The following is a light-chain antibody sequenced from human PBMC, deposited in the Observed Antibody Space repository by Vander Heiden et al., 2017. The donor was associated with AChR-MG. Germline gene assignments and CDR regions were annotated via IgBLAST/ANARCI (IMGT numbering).Light chain of an antibody. CDR2: EAS. CDR3: QQRSNWPPFT. CDR1: QSVSSY. V-gene: IGKV3-11*01. Sequence: PGETATLPCSASQSVSSYFGWYQQKPGQAPRLLIYEASKRATGIPARFSASGSGTDFTLTISSLAPEDSAVYYCQQRSNWPPFTFGQGTKLEIK. J-gene: IGKJ2*01.